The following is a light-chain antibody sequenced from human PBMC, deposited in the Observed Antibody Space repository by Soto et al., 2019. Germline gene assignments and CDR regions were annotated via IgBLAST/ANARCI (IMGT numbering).Light chain of an antibody. V-gene: IGLV2-8*01. CDR2: EVS. J-gene: IGLJ2*01. CDR3: SSYAGSNNREV. Sequence: QSALTQPPSASGSPGQSVTISCTGTSSDVGGYNCVSWYQQHPGKAPKLMIYEVSKRPSGVPDRFSGSKSGNTASLTVSGLQAEDEADYYCSSYAGSNNREVFGGGTKLTVL. CDR1: SSDVGGYNC.